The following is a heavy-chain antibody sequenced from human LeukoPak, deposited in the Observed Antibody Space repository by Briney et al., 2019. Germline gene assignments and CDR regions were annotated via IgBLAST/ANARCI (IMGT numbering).Heavy chain of an antibody. V-gene: IGHV3-23*01. J-gene: IGHJ4*02. Sequence: PGGSLRLSCAASGFTFRSYAMSWVRQAPGKGLEWVSVISGSGGMTYYADSVKGRFTISRDNAKNSLYLQLNSLRAGDTAVYYCARDRRFFYDYWGQGTLVTVSS. D-gene: IGHD3-3*01. CDR3: ARDRRFFYDY. CDR2: ISGSGGMT. CDR1: GFTFRSYA.